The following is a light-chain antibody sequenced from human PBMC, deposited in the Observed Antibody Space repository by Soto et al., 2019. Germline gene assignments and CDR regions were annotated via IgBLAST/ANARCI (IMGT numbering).Light chain of an antibody. CDR2: GAS. CDR1: QSISSSY. V-gene: IGKV3-20*01. CDR3: QQYGSSPWM. Sequence: EIVLTQSPGTLSLSPGERATLSCRASQSISSSYLAWYQQKPGQAPRLLISGASSRATGIPDRFSGSGSGTDFTLTISRLEPEDLAVYFCQQYGSSPWMFGQGTKVEIK. J-gene: IGKJ1*01.